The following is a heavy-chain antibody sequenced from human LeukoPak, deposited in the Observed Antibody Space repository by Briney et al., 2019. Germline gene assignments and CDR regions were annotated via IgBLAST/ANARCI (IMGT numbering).Heavy chain of an antibody. CDR1: GGTFISYA. J-gene: IGHJ4*02. CDR2: IIPIFGTA. Sequence: SVKVSCKASGGTFISYAISWVRQAPGQGLEWMGGIIPIFGTANYAQKFQGRVTITADESTSTAYMELSSLRSEDTAVYYCASHSPPDENMGYGDAGYWGQGTLVTVSS. CDR3: ASHSPPDENMGYGDAGY. V-gene: IGHV1-69*01. D-gene: IGHD4-17*01.